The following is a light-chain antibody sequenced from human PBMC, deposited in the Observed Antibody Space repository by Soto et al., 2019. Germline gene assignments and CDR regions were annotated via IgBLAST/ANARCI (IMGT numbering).Light chain of an antibody. J-gene: IGLJ3*02. CDR2: DVT. CDR1: SSDVGGYNY. CDR3: CSYAGSYTWV. V-gene: IGLV2-11*01. Sequence: QPVLTQPRSVSGSPRQSVTISCTGTSSDVGGYNYVSWYQQHPGKAPKLMIYDVTKRPSGVPDRFSGSKSANTASLTISGLQAEDEADYYCCSYAGSYTWVFGGGTKLTVL.